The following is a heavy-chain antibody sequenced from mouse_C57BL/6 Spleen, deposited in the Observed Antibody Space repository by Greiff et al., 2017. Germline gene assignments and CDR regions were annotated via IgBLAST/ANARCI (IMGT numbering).Heavy chain of an antibody. Sequence: VQLQQPGAELVRPGSSVKLSCKASGYTFTSYWMYWVKQRPIQGLEWIGNIDSSDSETHYNQKFKDKATLTVDKSSNTAYMQLSSLTSEDSAVYYCAAGRGYWYIDVWGTGTTVTVSS. V-gene: IGHV1-52*01. CDR3: AAGRGYWYIDV. CDR1: GYTFTSYW. J-gene: IGHJ1*03. CDR2: IDSSDSET. D-gene: IGHD3-3*01.